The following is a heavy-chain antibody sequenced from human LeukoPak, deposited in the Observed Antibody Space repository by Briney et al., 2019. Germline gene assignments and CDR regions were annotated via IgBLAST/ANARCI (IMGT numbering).Heavy chain of an antibody. CDR1: GGSFSGYY. CDR3: ARGGFYDFWSGYYNGPYYFDY. CDR2: INHSGST. D-gene: IGHD3-3*01. J-gene: IGHJ4*02. Sequence: SETLSLTCAVYGGSFSGYYWSWIRQPPGKGLEWIGEINHSGSTNYNPSLKSRVTISVDTSKNQFSLKLSSVTAADTAVYYCARGGFYDFWSGYYNGPYYFDYWGQGTLVTVSS. V-gene: IGHV4-34*01.